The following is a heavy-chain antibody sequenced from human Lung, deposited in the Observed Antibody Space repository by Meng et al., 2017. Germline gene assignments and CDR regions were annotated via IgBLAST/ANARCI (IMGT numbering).Heavy chain of an antibody. CDR2: IYWDDDK. V-gene: IGHV2-5*02. D-gene: IGHD3-22*01. CDR3: AHIVLYDSYDY. Sequence: ITLKQSVPTLVTPTATLTLTCTFSGLSLSTSGVGVGWIRQPPGKALEWLALIYWDDDKRYSPSLKSRLTITKDTSKNQVVLTMTNMDPVDTATYYCAHIVLYDSYDYWGQGTLVTVSS. J-gene: IGHJ4*02. CDR1: GLSLSTSGVG.